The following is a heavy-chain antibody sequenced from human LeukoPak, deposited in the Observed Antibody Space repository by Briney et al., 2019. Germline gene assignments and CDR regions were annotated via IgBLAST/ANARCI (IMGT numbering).Heavy chain of an antibody. Sequence: PGGSLRLSCAASGFTFSSYWMGWVRQAPGKGLEWVANIKQDGSEKYYVDSVKGRFTISRDNAKNSLYLQMNSLRAEDTAVYYCARDTGSAYGSGSYYFTYYYGMDVWGQGTTVTVSS. CDR3: ARDTGSAYGSGSYYFTYYYGMDV. CDR1: GFTFSSYW. CDR2: IKQDGSEK. D-gene: IGHD3-10*01. V-gene: IGHV3-7*01. J-gene: IGHJ6*02.